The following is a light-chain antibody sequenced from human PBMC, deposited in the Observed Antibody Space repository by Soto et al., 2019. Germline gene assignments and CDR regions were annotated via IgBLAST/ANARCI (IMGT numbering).Light chain of an antibody. J-gene: IGKJ5*01. Sequence: EIVLTQSPGTLSLSPGERATLSCRASQSISSIYLAWYQQKPGQAPRLLIYGASSRATGIPDRFSGSGSGTDFTLTITRLEPEDSAVYYCQQYGSSPFTFGQGTRLEIK. CDR2: GAS. CDR3: QQYGSSPFT. CDR1: QSISSIY. V-gene: IGKV3-20*01.